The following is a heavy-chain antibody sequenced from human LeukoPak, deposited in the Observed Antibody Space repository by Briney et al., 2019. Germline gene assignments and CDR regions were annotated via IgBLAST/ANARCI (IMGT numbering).Heavy chain of an antibody. D-gene: IGHD6-19*01. V-gene: IGHV1-18*01. CDR3: ARDGLVRGSSDGYWEVCLDY. Sequence: ASVKVSCKAPGYTFITYGISWGRHAPGQGLEWMGWISAYNGNTNYAQKLQGRVTMTTDTSTSTAYMELRSLRSDDTAVYYCARDGLVRGSSDGYWEVCLDYWGGGTLVTVSS. CDR1: GYTFITYG. J-gene: IGHJ4*02. CDR2: ISAYNGNT.